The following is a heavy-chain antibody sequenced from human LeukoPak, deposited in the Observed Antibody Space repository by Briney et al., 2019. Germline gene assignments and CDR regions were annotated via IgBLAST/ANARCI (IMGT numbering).Heavy chain of an antibody. J-gene: IGHJ3*02. Sequence: GGSLRLSCAASGFTFSSYAMSWVRQAPGKGLEWVSAISGSGGSTYYADYVKGRITIFSDNSENTMYLQMNSLRAEDTAVYYCAKYAAIWYYYDSSGSPNAFDIWGQGTMVTVSS. CDR1: GFTFSSYA. V-gene: IGHV3-23*01. D-gene: IGHD3-22*01. CDR2: ISGSGGST. CDR3: AKYAAIWYYYDSSGSPNAFDI.